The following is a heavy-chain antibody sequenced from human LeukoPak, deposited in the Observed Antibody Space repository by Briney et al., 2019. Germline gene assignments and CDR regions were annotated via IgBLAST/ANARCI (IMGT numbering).Heavy chain of an antibody. Sequence: GGSLRLSCAASGFIFSNFAMHWVRQAPGKGLEWAALISYDGSHTYYADSMKGRFTISRDNSRNALYLQMTSLSGDDSAVYYCAREEQELVRDYYMDVWGKGTTVTVSS. D-gene: IGHD6-13*01. V-gene: IGHV3-30*01. J-gene: IGHJ6*03. CDR1: GFIFSNFA. CDR2: ISYDGSHT. CDR3: AREEQELVRDYYMDV.